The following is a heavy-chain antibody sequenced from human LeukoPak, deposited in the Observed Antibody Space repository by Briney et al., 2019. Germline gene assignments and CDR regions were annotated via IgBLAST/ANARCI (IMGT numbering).Heavy chain of an antibody. CDR1: GFTFSNYA. Sequence: GGSLRLSCAASGFTFSNYAMTWVRQAPGKGLEWVSGISGSGDTTYYADSVKGRFTISRDNSKNKLYMEMNRLRAEDTAVYYCAKTFLEQWLVDYWGQGTLVTVSS. CDR3: AKTFLEQWLVDY. J-gene: IGHJ4*02. D-gene: IGHD6-19*01. V-gene: IGHV3-23*01. CDR2: ISGSGDTT.